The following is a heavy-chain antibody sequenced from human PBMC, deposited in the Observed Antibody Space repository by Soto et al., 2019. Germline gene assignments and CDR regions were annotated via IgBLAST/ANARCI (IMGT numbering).Heavy chain of an antibody. CDR1: GFTLRGYS. CDR2: ISSNSNRI. J-gene: IGHJ6*02. CDR3: ARQRYYYDSSGYLHGMDV. Sequence: EVQLVESGGGLVKPGGSLRLSCAASGFTLRGYSMTWVRQASGKGLEWVSFISSNSNRIFYGDSVKGRFTISRDDAKNALYLDMNSLRAEDTAVYHCARQRYYYDSSGYLHGMDVWGQGTTVTVSS. D-gene: IGHD3-22*01. V-gene: IGHV3-21*01.